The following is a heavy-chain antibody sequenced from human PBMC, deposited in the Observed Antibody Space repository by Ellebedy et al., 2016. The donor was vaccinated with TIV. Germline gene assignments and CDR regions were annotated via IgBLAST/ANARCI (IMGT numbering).Heavy chain of an antibody. CDR3: ASPAAELRFLEWPGDAFDI. CDR1: GFTFSSYS. CDR2: ISSSSSYI. V-gene: IGHV3-21*01. J-gene: IGHJ3*02. Sequence: GGSLRLXXAASGFTFSSYSMNWVRQAPGKGLEWVSSISSSSSYIYYADSVKGRFTISRDNAKNSLYLQMNSLRAEDTAVYYCASPAAELRFLEWPGDAFDIWGQGTMVTVSS. D-gene: IGHD3-3*01.